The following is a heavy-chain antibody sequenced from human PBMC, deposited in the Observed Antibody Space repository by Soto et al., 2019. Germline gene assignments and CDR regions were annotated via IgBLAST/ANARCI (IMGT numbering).Heavy chain of an antibody. D-gene: IGHD2-15*01. V-gene: IGHV1-2*02. Sequence: PPASVKVSCKTSGYTFTGHHIHWVRQAPGQGLEWMGWINPISGGTKYREKFQGRVSITRDKSSSTAYMELSSLTSDDSAVYYCAKDGRHCSGGSCPQGHWGQGTLVTVSS. J-gene: IGHJ4*02. CDR2: INPISGGT. CDR1: GYTFTGHH. CDR3: AKDGRHCSGGSCPQGH.